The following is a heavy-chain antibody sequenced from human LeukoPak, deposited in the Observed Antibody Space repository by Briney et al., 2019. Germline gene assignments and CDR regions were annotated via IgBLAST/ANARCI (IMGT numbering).Heavy chain of an antibody. CDR1: GYTFTSYA. Sequence: ASVKVSCKASGYTFTSYAMNWVRQAPGQGLEWMGWMNPNSGNTGYAQKFQGRVTMTRNTSISTAYMELSSLRSEDTAVYYCARGGAGSYDYGMDVWGQGTTVTVSS. CDR2: MNPNSGNT. CDR3: ARGGAGSYDYGMDV. J-gene: IGHJ6*02. D-gene: IGHD3-10*01. V-gene: IGHV1-8*02.